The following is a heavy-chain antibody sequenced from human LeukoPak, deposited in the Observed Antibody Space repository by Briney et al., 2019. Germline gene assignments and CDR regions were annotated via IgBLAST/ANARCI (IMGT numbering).Heavy chain of an antibody. Sequence: GASVKVSCKASGYTFTSYAMHWVRQAPGQRLEWMGWINAGNGNTKYSQKFQGRVTITRDTSASTAYMELSSLRSEDTAVYCCAMMSDSSGWYKRDWFDPWGQGTLVTVSS. CDR3: AMMSDSSGWYKRDWFDP. V-gene: IGHV1-3*01. J-gene: IGHJ5*02. CDR1: GYTFTSYA. CDR2: INAGNGNT. D-gene: IGHD6-19*01.